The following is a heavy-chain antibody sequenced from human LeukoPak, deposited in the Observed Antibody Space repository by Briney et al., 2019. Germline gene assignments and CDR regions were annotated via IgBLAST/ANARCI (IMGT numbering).Heavy chain of an antibody. CDR2: ISYDGSNK. Sequence: GGSLRLSCAASGFTFSSYAMHWVRQAPGKGLEWVAVISYDGSNKYYADSVKGRFTISRDNSKNTLYLQMNSLRAEDTAVYYCARHPNSNWDYWGQGTLVTVSS. D-gene: IGHD6-13*01. CDR3: ARHPNSNWDY. CDR1: GFTFSSYA. J-gene: IGHJ4*02. V-gene: IGHV3-30*04.